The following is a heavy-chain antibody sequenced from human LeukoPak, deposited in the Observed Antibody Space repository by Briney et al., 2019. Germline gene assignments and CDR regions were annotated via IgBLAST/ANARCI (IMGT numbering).Heavy chain of an antibody. Sequence: SETLSLTCTVSGGSISSGSYYWSWIRQPAGKGLEWIGRIYTSGSTNYNPSLKSRVTISVDTSKNQFSLKLSSVTAADTAVYYCARGSRSYGLDYWGQGTLVTVFS. V-gene: IGHV4-61*02. CDR3: ARGSRSYGLDY. J-gene: IGHJ4*02. CDR1: GGSISSGSYY. D-gene: IGHD1-26*01. CDR2: IYTSGST.